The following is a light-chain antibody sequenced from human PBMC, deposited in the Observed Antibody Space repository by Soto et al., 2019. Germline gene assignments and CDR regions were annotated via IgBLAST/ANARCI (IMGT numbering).Light chain of an antibody. CDR2: DAS. CDR3: QQRSNWPPT. J-gene: IGKJ1*01. CDR1: QSVSRY. Sequence: EIVLTQSPSTLSLSPGERATLSCRASQSVSRYLAWYQQKPGQAPRLLIYDASNRTTGIPARFSGSGSGTDFTLTISSLAPEDFEVYYCQQRSNWPPTFGQGTKVDIK. V-gene: IGKV3-11*01.